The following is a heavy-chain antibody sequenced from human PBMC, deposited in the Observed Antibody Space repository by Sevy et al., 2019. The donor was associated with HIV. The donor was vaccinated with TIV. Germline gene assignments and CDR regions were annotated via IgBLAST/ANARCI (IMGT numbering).Heavy chain of an antibody. CDR2: IYPGDSDT. V-gene: IGHV5-51*01. CDR1: GYSFTSYW. J-gene: IGHJ5*02. D-gene: IGHD3-22*01. CDR3: ARQGDYYDSSGHGDWFDP. Sequence: GESLKISCKGSGYSFTSYWIGWVRQMPGKGLEWMGIIYPGDSDTRYSPSFQGQVTISADKSISTAYLQWSSLKASDTAMYYYARQGDYYDSSGHGDWFDPWGQGTLVTVSS.